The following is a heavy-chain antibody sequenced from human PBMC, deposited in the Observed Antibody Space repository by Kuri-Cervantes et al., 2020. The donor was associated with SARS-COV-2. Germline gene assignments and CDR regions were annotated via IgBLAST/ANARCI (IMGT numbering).Heavy chain of an antibody. D-gene: IGHD3-22*01. CDR1: GFTFSSYA. V-gene: IGHV3-30-3*01. CDR3: ARDPTKVTMIDYYFDY. J-gene: IGHJ4*02. CDR2: ISYDGSNK. Sequence: GESLKISCAASGFTFSSYAMHWVRQAPGKGLEWVAVISYDGSNKYYADSVKGRFTISRDNSKNTLYLQMNSLRAEDTAVYYCARDPTKVTMIDYYFDYWGQGTLVTVSS.